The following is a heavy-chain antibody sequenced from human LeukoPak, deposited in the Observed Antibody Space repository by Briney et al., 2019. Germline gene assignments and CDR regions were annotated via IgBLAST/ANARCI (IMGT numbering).Heavy chain of an antibody. D-gene: IGHD1/OR15-1a*01. CDR1: GYTFTSYD. Sequence: ASVKVSCRASGYTFTSYDINWVRQATGQGLERMGWINPNSGNTGYAQKFQGRVTMTRNTSISTAYIELSSLRSEDTAVYYCVKTRRQWVEQFDYWGQGTLVTVSS. CDR2: INPNSGNT. V-gene: IGHV1-8*01. CDR3: VKTRRQWVEQFDY. J-gene: IGHJ4*02.